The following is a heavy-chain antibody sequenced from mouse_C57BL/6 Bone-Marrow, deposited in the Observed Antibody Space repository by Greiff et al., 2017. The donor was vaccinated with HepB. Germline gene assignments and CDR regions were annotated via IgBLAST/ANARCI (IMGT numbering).Heavy chain of an antibody. CDR1: GFSLTGYG. D-gene: IGHD2-3*01. Sequence: VQVVESGPGLVQPSQSLSITCTVSGFSLTGYGVHWVRQPPGKGLEWLGVIWSGGSTDYNAAFISRLSISKDNSKSQVFFKMNSLQADDTAIYYCAKNDGYLAWFADWGQGTLVTVSA. CDR3: AKNDGYLAWFAD. CDR2: IWSGGST. J-gene: IGHJ3*01. V-gene: IGHV2-4*01.